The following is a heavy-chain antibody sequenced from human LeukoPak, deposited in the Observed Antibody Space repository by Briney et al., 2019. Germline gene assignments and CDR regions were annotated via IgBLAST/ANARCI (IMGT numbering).Heavy chain of an antibody. CDR1: AGSISSGSYY. J-gene: IGHJ3*02. D-gene: IGHD1-26*01. CDR2: IYTSGSA. CDR3: ARAPLWRELLRLDAFDI. V-gene: IGHV4-61*02. Sequence: PSETLSLTCTVYAGSISSGSYYWRWIRQPAGKGLEWIARIYTSGSAKYNPSLKSRATISVDTSKVQYSRKLGSVTAADTGVYYCARAPLWRELLRLDAFDIWGQGTMVTVSS.